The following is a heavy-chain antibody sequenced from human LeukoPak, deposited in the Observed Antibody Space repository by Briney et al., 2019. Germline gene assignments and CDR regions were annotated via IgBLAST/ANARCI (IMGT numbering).Heavy chain of an antibody. CDR1: GFTFSSYG. D-gene: IGHD6-19*01. Sequence: GRSPRLSCAASGFTFSSYGMHWVRQAPGKGLEWVAVIWYDGSNKYYADSVKGRFTISRDNSKNTLYLQMNSLRAEDTAVYYCARDGDSSGSYYYYYGMDVWGQGTTVTVSS. CDR3: ARDGDSSGSYYYYYGMDV. CDR2: IWYDGSNK. J-gene: IGHJ6*02. V-gene: IGHV3-33*01.